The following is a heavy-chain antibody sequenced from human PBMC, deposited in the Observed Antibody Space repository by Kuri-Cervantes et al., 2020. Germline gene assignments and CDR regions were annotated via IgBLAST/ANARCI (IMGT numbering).Heavy chain of an antibody. J-gene: IGHJ4*02. CDR2: ISSSSSYI. D-gene: IGHD4-17*01. CDR3: ARIYGAYFDY. V-gene: IGHV3-21*01. CDR1: GFTFSSYS. Sequence: GESLKISCAASGFTFSSYSMNWVRQAPGKGLEWVSSISSSSSYIYYADSVKGRFTISRDNAKNSLCLQMNSLRAEDTAVYYCARIYGAYFDYWGQGTLVTVSS.